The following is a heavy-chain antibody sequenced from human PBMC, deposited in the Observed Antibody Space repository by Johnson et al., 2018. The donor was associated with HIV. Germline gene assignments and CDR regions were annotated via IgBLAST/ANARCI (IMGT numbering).Heavy chain of an antibody. CDR2: IYSDGRT. CDR1: GFVVNDNY. CDR3: ARDLDRSAFDI. J-gene: IGHJ3*02. D-gene: IGHD2-2*03. Sequence: MLLVESGGGLVQPGGSLRLSCTASGFVVNDNYMTWVRQAPGKGLEWVSVIYSDGRTYYADYVKGRFTISRDNAKNSLYLQMNSLRAEDTAVYYCARDLDRSAFDIWGQGTMVTVSS. V-gene: IGHV3-66*01.